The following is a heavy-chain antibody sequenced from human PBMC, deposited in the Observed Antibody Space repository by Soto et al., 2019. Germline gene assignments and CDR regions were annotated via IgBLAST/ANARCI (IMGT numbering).Heavy chain of an antibody. CDR3: VRGGNPCHYATSGPGTFDK. J-gene: IGHJ4*02. D-gene: IGHD1-26*01. CDR2: TSFSGYT. Sequence: QVQLQESGSGLVKPSQTLSLTCSVSGDSVSSGDSYWSWIRQPPGKALEWIGYTSFSGYTSYSPSLKSRVTISVDMSKSQFSLRLTSVTAADTAVYYCVRGGNPCHYATSGPGTFDKWGQGTLVSVSS. CDR1: GDSVSSGDSY. V-gene: IGHV4-30-4*01.